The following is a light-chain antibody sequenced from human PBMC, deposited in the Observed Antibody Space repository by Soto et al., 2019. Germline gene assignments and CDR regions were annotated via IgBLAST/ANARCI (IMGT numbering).Light chain of an antibody. Sequence: QAVVTQSPSASASLGASVKLTCTLSSGHSSYAIAWHQQQPEKGPRYLMKLNSDGSHSKGDGIPDRFSGSSSGAERYLTISSLQSEDEADYYCQTWGTGMSWVFGGGTKVTVL. CDR3: QTWGTGMSWV. V-gene: IGLV4-69*01. CDR1: SGHSSYA. J-gene: IGLJ3*02. CDR2: LNSDGSH.